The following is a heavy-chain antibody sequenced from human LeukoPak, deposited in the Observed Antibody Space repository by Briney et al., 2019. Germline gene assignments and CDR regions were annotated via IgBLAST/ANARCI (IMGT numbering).Heavy chain of an antibody. CDR2: MNPNSGNT. D-gene: IGHD5-12*01. V-gene: IGHV1-8*01. CDR3: ATVTGYDSHFDY. Sequence: ASVEVSCKASGYTFTSYDINWVRQATGQGLEWMGWMNPNSGNTGNAQKFQGRVTMTRNTSISTAYMELSSLRSEDTAVYYCATVTGYDSHFDYWGQGTLVTVSS. CDR1: GYTFTSYD. J-gene: IGHJ4*02.